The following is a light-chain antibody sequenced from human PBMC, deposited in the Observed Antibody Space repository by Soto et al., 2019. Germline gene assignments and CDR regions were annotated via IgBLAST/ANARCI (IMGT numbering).Light chain of an antibody. V-gene: IGKV1-5*03. CDR1: QTLGSS. J-gene: IGKJ3*01. CDR3: QHYDSYSMT. CDR2: KTS. Sequence: DIQMTQSPSTLSASVGDTVTITCRASQTLGSSLAWYQHKPGRAPYLLIYKTSTLEPGVPSRFSGYGSATEFTLAISGLQADDFATYYCQHYDSYSMTFGPGTKVDLK.